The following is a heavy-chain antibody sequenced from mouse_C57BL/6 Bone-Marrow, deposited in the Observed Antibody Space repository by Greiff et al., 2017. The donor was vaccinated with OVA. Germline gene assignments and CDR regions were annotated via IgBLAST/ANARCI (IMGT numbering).Heavy chain of an antibody. CDR3: ARSFYSNPVWYFDV. Sequence: EVKVVESGGGLVQPGGSLSLSCAASGFTFTDYYMSWVRQPPGKALEWLGFIRNKANGYTTEYSASVKGRFTISRDNSQSILYLQMNALRAEDSATYYCARSFYSNPVWYFDVWGTGTTVTVSS. D-gene: IGHD2-5*01. CDR2: IRNKANGYTT. CDR1: GFTFTDYY. V-gene: IGHV7-3*01. J-gene: IGHJ1*03.